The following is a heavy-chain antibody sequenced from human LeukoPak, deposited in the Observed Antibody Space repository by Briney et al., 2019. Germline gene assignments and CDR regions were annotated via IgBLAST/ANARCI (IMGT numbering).Heavy chain of an antibody. CDR1: GYSFTSYW. CDR3: ARCIVVVPAAIPYYFDY. Sequence: GESLKISCKGSGYSFTSYWIGWVRQMPGKGLEWMGIIYPGDSDTRYSPSFQGQVTISADKSISTAYLQWSSLKASDTAMYYCARCIVVVPAAIPYYFDYWGQGTLVTVSS. J-gene: IGHJ4*02. CDR2: IYPGDSDT. D-gene: IGHD2-2*01. V-gene: IGHV5-51*01.